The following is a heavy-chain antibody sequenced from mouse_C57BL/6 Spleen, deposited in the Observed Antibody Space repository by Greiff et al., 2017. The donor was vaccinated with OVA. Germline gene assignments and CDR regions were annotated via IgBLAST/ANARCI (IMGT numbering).Heavy chain of an antibody. D-gene: IGHD1-1*01. CDR2: LWSDGST. J-gene: IGHJ1*03. CDR3: ARQRYYGTWYFDV. Sequence: VKLMESGPGLVAPSQSLSITCTVSGFSLTSYGVHWVRQPPGKGLEWLVVLWSDGSTTYNSALKSRLSISKDNSKSQVFLKMNSRQTDDTAMYYCARQRYYGTWYFDVWGTGTTVTVSS. V-gene: IGHV2-6-1*01. CDR1: GFSLTSYG.